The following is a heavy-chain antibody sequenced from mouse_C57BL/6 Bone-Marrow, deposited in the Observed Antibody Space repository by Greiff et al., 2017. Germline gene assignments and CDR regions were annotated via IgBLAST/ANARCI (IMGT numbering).Heavy chain of an antibody. CDR2: INPNNGGT. D-gene: IGHD1-1*01. J-gene: IGHJ2*01. CDR3: ARYYGSSYDYFDY. CDR1: GYTFTDYY. Sequence: EVQLQQSGPELVKPGASVKISCKASGYTFTDYYMNWVKQSHGKSLEWIGDINPNNGGTSYNQKFKGKATLTVDKSSSTAYMELHSLTSEDSAVYSCARYYGSSYDYFDYWGQGTTLTVSS. V-gene: IGHV1-26*01.